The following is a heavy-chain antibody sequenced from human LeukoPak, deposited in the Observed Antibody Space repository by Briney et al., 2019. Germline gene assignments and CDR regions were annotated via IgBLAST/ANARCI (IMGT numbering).Heavy chain of an antibody. CDR2: ISYDGSNK. CDR3: AKEDEYSSSWYLDY. CDR1: GFTFSSYG. V-gene: IGHV3-30*18. D-gene: IGHD6-13*01. J-gene: IGHJ4*02. Sequence: GGSLRLSCAASGFTFSSYGMHWVRQAPGKGLEWVAVISYDGSNKYYADSVKGRFTISRDNSKNTLYLQMNSLRAEDTAVYYCAKEDEYSSSWYLDYWGQGTLVTVSS.